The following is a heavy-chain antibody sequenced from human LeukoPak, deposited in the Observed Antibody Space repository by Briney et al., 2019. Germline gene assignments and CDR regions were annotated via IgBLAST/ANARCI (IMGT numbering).Heavy chain of an antibody. CDR1: GFSISSSY. V-gene: IGHV3-53*01. Sequence: GGSLRLSCAASGFSISSSYMSWVRQAPGKGLEWVSVIHGGDSTYYADSVKGRFTISRDNSKNTLYLQMNSLRAEDTAVYYCAKDHPMLGEAFDIWGQGTMVTVSS. CDR2: IHGGDST. J-gene: IGHJ3*02. D-gene: IGHD3-10*02. CDR3: AKDHPMLGEAFDI.